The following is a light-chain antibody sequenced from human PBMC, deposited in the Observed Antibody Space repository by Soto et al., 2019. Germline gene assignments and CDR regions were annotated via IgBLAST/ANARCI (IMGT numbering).Light chain of an antibody. CDR1: SSDIGAYDY. V-gene: IGLV2-14*01. CDR2: EVN. Sequence: QSALTQPASLSESPGQSITISCTGTSSDIGAYDYVSWFQQHPGKAPKLMISEVNNRPSGVSNRFSGSKSGNTAYLTISGLQVEDEAEYFCFSSTTTSTHVFGAGTKVIGL. J-gene: IGLJ1*01. CDR3: FSSTTTSTHV.